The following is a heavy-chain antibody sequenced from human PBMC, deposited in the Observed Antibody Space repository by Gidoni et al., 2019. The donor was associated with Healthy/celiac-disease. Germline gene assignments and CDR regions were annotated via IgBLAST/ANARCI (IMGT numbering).Heavy chain of an antibody. D-gene: IGHD2-2*01. V-gene: IGHV3-23*01. Sequence: EVQLLESGGGLVQLGGSLRLSCAASGFTFSTYARTWVRQAPGKGLEWVSAISGSGGSTYYADSVKGRFTISRDNSKNTLYLQMNSLRAEDTAVYYCAKVGVVVPAAIKKGYFDYWGQGTLVTVSS. CDR2: ISGSGGST. J-gene: IGHJ4*02. CDR1: GFTFSTYA. CDR3: AKVGVVVPAAIKKGYFDY.